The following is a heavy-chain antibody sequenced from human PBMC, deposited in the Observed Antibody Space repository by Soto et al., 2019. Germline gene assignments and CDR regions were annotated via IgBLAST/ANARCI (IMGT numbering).Heavy chain of an antibody. V-gene: IGHV1-8*01. Sequence: QVQLVQSGAEVKKPGASVKVSCKASGYTFNTYDIEWVRLATGQGLEWMGSMNPNTGSTDYAQKFQGRVTMTMTTSIRTAYLELSSLRSDDTAIYYCARTMGGIAAAGSDFWGQGTLVTVSA. CDR2: MNPNTGST. D-gene: IGHD6-13*01. J-gene: IGHJ4*02. CDR3: ARTMGGIAAAGSDF. CDR1: GYTFNTYD.